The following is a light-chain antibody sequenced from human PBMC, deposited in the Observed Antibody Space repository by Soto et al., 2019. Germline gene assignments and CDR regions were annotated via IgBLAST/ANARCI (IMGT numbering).Light chain of an antibody. J-gene: IGKJ5*01. Sequence: EIVLTQSPATLSLSPGERATLSCRASQSVSSYLAWYQQKPGQAPRLLIYDASNRAPGIPARFSGSGPGTDFTLTISSLEPEDFAVYYCQQYGSSPPITFGQGTRLEIK. V-gene: IGKV3-11*01. CDR3: QQYGSSPPIT. CDR2: DAS. CDR1: QSVSSY.